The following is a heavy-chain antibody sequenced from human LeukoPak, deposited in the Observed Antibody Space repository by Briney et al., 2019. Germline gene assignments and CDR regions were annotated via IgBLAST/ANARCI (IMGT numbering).Heavy chain of an antibody. Sequence: ASVKVSCKASGYTFTSYDINWVRQATGQGLEWMGWMNPNSGNTGYAQKFQGRVTMARNTSISTAYMELSSLRSEDTAVYYCARAGITMVRGGKNWFDPWGQGTLVTVSS. CDR1: GYTFTSYD. J-gene: IGHJ5*02. V-gene: IGHV1-8*01. CDR3: ARAGITMVRGGKNWFDP. CDR2: MNPNSGNT. D-gene: IGHD3-10*01.